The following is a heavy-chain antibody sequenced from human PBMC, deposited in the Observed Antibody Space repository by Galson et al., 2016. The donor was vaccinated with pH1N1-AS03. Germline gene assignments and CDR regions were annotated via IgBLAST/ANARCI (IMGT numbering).Heavy chain of an antibody. D-gene: IGHD4-17*01. Sequence: GLEWMGEIIPILGISNYAQKVQGRVTITADKLTSTAYMELSSLRSEDTAVYYCAREGTDYGDFLDYYFGMDVWGQGATVTVSS. CDR3: AREGTDYGDFLDYYFGMDV. CDR2: IIPILGIS. J-gene: IGHJ6*02. V-gene: IGHV1-69*10.